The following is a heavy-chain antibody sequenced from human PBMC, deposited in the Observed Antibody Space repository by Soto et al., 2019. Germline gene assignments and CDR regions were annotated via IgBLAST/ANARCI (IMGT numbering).Heavy chain of an antibody. Sequence: EVQLVESGGGLVKPGGSLRLSCAASGFTFSNAWMNWVRQSPGKGLEWVGRIKSKTDGGTTDYAAPVKGRFTISRDDSKNTLYLQMNSLKTEDTAVYYWTTAGIDCSGGSCIYWGQGTLVTVAS. CDR1: GFTFSNAW. V-gene: IGHV3-15*07. CDR3: TTAGIDCSGGSCIY. CDR2: IKSKTDGGTT. J-gene: IGHJ4*02. D-gene: IGHD2-15*01.